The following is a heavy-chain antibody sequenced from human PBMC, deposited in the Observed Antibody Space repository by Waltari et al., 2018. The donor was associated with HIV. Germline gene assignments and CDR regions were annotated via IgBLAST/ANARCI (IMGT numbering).Heavy chain of an antibody. CDR2: IYWDDDK. D-gene: IGHD3-16*02. V-gene: IGHV2-5*02. CDR3: AHVTLGELSFHDAFDI. Sequence: QITLKESGPTLVKPTQTLTLTCTFSGFSLSTSGVGVGWIRQPPGKALEWLALIYWDDDKRYSPSLKSRLTITKDTSKNQVVLTMTNMDPVDTATYYCAHVTLGELSFHDAFDIWGQGTMVTVSS. CDR1: GFSLSTSGVG. J-gene: IGHJ3*02.